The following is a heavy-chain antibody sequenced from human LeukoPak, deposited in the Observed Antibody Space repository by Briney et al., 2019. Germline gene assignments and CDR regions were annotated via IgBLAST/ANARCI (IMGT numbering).Heavy chain of an antibody. CDR2: IYYSGST. D-gene: IGHD2-15*01. CDR3: ARDSGPGLTGYFDY. J-gene: IGHJ4*02. Sequence: PSETLSLTCTVSGGSISSYYWSWIRQPPGKGLEWIGYIYYSGSTNYNPSLKSRVTISVDTSKNQFSLKLSSVAAADTAVYYCARDSGPGLTGYFDYWGQGTLVTVSS. CDR1: GGSISSYY. V-gene: IGHV4-59*01.